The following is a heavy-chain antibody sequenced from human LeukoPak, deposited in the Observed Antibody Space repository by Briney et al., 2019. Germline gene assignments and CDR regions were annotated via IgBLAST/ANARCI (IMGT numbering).Heavy chain of an antibody. V-gene: IGHV3-23*01. CDR1: GFTFSDYW. D-gene: IGHD5-12*01. J-gene: IGHJ4*02. Sequence: PGGSLRLSCAASGFTFSDYWIHWVRQAPGKGLDWVSGISDSGDSTYYADSVKGRFTISRDISKNTLYLQMTSLRAEDTAVYYCAKEGIDGSGYDLDYWGQGTRVTVSS. CDR3: AKEGIDGSGYDLDY. CDR2: ISDSGDST.